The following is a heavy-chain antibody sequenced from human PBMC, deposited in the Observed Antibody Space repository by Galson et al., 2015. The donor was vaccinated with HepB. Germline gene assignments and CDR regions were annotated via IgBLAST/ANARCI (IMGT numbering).Heavy chain of an antibody. CDR3: AKVADYDFWSGHGGSDY. CDR2: IWYDGSNK. Sequence: SLRLSCAASGFTFSSYGMHWVRQAPGKGLEWVAVIWYDGSNKYYADSVKGRFTISRDNSKNTLYLQMNSLRAEDTAVYYCAKVADYDFWSGHGGSDYWGQGTLVTVSS. D-gene: IGHD3-3*01. V-gene: IGHV3-33*06. CDR1: GFTFSSYG. J-gene: IGHJ4*02.